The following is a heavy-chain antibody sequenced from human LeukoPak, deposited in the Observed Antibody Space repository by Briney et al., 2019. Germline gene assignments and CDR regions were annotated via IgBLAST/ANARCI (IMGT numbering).Heavy chain of an antibody. J-gene: IGHJ4*02. CDR2: ISRGSSTI. Sequence: GGSLRLSCAVSGFTFSSYSMNWVRQAPGKGLEWVSYISRGSSTIYYADSVKGRFTISRDNAKNSLYLQMNSLRAEDTAAYYCARGWNYGSPTHWYFDYWGQGTLDTVSS. CDR3: ARGWNYGSPTHWYFDY. CDR1: GFTFSSYS. V-gene: IGHV3-48*01. D-gene: IGHD1-7*01.